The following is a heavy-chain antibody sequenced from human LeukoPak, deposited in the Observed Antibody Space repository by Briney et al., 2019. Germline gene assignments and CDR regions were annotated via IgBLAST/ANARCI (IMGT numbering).Heavy chain of an antibody. CDR2: IWYDGSNK. CDR1: GFTFSSYG. D-gene: IGHD3-22*01. J-gene: IGHJ5*02. V-gene: IGHV3-33*01. CDR3: ARGQYYYDSSGYRVGSWFDP. Sequence: GGSLRLSCAASGFTFSSYGMHWVRQAPGKGLEWVAVIWYDGSNKYYADSVKGRFTISRDNSKNTLYLQMNSLRAEDTAVYYCARGQYYYDSSGYRVGSWFDPWGQGTLVTVSS.